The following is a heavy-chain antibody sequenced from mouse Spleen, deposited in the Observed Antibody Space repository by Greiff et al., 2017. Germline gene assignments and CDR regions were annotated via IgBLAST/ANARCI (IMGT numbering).Heavy chain of an antibody. J-gene: IGHJ2*01. CDR3: ARQRGSSYYFDY. CDR1: GFTFSSYA. V-gene: IGHV5-9-3*01. D-gene: IGHD1-1*01. CDR2: ISSGGGNT. Sequence: EVQVVESGGGLVKLGGSLKLSCAASGFTFSSYAMSWVRQTPEKRLEWVATISSGGGNTYYPDSVKGRFTISRDNAKNTLYLQMSSLKSEDTAMYYCARQRGSSYYFDYWGQGTTLTVSS.